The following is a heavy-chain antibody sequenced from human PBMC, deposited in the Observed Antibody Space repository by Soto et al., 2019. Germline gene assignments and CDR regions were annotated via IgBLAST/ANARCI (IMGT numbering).Heavy chain of an antibody. Sequence: GGSLRLSCTGSGFTFGDYAMSWFRQAPGKGLEWVGFIKSKVYGGTAEFAASVQGRFTISRDDSKTVAYLQMNNLKIEDTAVYYCTRGYYDSSGYSDYWGQGSLVTVSS. V-gene: IGHV3-49*03. J-gene: IGHJ4*02. CDR3: TRGYYDSSGYSDY. D-gene: IGHD3-22*01. CDR1: GFTFGDYA. CDR2: IKSKVYGGTA.